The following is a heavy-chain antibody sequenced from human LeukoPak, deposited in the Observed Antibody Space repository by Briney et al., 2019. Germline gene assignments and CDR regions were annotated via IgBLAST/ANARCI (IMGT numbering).Heavy chain of an antibody. V-gene: IGHV3-23*01. D-gene: IGHD3-10*01. CDR2: ISGSGGST. J-gene: IGHJ4*02. Sequence: GGSLRLSCAASGFTISSYAMSWVRQAPGKGLEWVSGISGSGGSTYYADSVKGRFTISRDNSKNTLYLQMNSLRAEDTAVYYCAKDLDYYGSTGLDYWGQGSLVTVSS. CDR1: GFTISSYA. CDR3: AKDLDYYGSTGLDY.